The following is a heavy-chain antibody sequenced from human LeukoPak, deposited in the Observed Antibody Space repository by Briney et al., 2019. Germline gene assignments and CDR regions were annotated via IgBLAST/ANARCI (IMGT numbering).Heavy chain of an antibody. Sequence: ASVKVSCKASGYTFTSYSMHWVRQAPGQRLEWMGWINAGNGNTKYSQKFQGRVTVTRDTSASTAYMELRSLRSDDTAVYYCARDQDSSSSEGDWFDPWGQGTLVTVSS. J-gene: IGHJ5*02. V-gene: IGHV1-3*01. D-gene: IGHD6-6*01. CDR3: ARDQDSSSSEGDWFDP. CDR2: INAGNGNT. CDR1: GYTFTSYS.